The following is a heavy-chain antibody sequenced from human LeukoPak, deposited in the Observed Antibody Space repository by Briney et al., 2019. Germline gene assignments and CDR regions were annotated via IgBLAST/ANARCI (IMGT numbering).Heavy chain of an antibody. CDR1: GGSISSSSYY. Sequence: SETPSLTCTVSGGSISSSSYYWGWIRQPPGKGLEWIGSIYYSGSTYYNPSLKSRVTISVDTSKNQFSLKLSSVTAADTAVYYCARLGLRIVATPSGWFDPWGQGTLVTVSS. D-gene: IGHD5-12*01. CDR2: IYYSGST. J-gene: IGHJ5*02. CDR3: ARLGLRIVATPSGWFDP. V-gene: IGHV4-39*01.